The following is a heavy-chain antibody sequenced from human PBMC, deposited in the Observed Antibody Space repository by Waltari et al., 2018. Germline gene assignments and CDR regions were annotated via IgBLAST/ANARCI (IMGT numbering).Heavy chain of an antibody. D-gene: IGHD2-15*01. CDR2: IIPIFGTA. Sequence: QVQLVQSGAEVKKPGSSVKVSCKASGGTFSSYAISWVRQAPGQGLEWMGGIIPIFGTANYAQKFQGRVTITTDTSISTAYMELSRLRSDDTAVYYCALVAAGPPLGMDVWGQGTTVTVSS. CDR3: ALVAAGPPLGMDV. V-gene: IGHV1-69*05. CDR1: GGTFSSYA. J-gene: IGHJ6*02.